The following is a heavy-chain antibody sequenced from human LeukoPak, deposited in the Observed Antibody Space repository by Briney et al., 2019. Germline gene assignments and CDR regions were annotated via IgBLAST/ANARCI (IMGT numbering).Heavy chain of an antibody. Sequence: GGSLRLSCAASGFTFSDYNMRWIRQAPGKGLEWVSSISRSGSTKYYADSVKGRFTISRDNAKNSLFLQMNSLRAEDTAVYYCVRYSGQDDAFDIWGQGTMVTISS. CDR1: GFTFSDYN. J-gene: IGHJ3*02. D-gene: IGHD1-26*01. V-gene: IGHV3-11*01. CDR2: ISRSGSTK. CDR3: VRYSGQDDAFDI.